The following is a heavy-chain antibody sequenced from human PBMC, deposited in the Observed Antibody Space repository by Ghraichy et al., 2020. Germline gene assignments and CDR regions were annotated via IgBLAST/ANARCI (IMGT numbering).Heavy chain of an antibody. CDR1: GFTLNSYW. J-gene: IGHJ6*02. D-gene: IGHD6-19*01. Sequence: GESLNISCAASGFTLNSYWMNWVRQAPGKGLEWVANIKQDGSEKFYVESVKGRFTISRDNTKNSLFLQMDSLRAEDTAVYYCARDGENINSGWFTPNYYFYGMDVWGQGTTVTVSS. CDR2: IKQDGSEK. V-gene: IGHV3-7*01. CDR3: ARDGENINSGWFTPNYYFYGMDV.